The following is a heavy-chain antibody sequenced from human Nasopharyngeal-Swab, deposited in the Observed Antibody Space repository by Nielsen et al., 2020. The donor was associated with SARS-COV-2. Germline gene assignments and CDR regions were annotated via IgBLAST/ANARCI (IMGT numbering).Heavy chain of an antibody. V-gene: IGHV4-39*01. Sequence: WIRQPPGKGLEWIGSIYYSGSTYYNPSLKSRVTISVDTSKNQFSLKLSSVTAADTAVYYYASQGSGSYYLLYYYYGMDVWGQGTTVTVSS. CDR2: IYYSGST. D-gene: IGHD1-26*01. J-gene: IGHJ6*02. CDR3: ASQGSGSYYLLYYYYGMDV.